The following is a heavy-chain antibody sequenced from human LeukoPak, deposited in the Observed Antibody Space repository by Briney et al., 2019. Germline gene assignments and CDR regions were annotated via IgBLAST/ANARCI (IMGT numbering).Heavy chain of an antibody. CDR3: ARDKGSGGSNAFDI. D-gene: IGHD1-26*01. J-gene: IGHJ3*02. V-gene: IGHV4-39*07. CDR2: IYYSGST. Sequence: SETLSLTCTVSGGSISSSSHYWGWIRQPPGKGLEWIGSIYYSGSTNYNPSLKSRVTISVDKSKNQFSLKLSSVTAADTAVYYCARDKGSGGSNAFDIWGQGTMVTVSS. CDR1: GGSISSSSHY.